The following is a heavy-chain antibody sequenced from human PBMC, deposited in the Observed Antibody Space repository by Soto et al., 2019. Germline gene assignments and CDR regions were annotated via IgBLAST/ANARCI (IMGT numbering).Heavy chain of an antibody. CDR1: GFTFDDYA. V-gene: IGHV3-9*01. CDR3: AKGGPDGFCSGGRCYFDY. Sequence: PGGSLRLSCAASGFTFDDYAMHWVLQAPWKGLEWVSGISWNSNIIGYADSVKGRFTISRDNAKNSLYLQMNSLRPEDTALYYCAKGGPDGFCSGGRCYFDYWGQGTLVTVSS. J-gene: IGHJ4*02. D-gene: IGHD2-15*01. CDR2: ISWNSNII.